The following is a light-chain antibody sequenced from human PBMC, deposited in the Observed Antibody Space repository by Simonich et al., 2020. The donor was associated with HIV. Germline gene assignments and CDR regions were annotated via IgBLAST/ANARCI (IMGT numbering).Light chain of an antibody. V-gene: IGKV2-30*02. CDR2: KVS. CDR3: MQGTLPFT. CDR1: QSLVHSDGNPS. J-gene: IGKJ3*01. Sequence: DIVMTQSPLSLPVTLGQPASISCRSSQSLVHSDGNPSLHWFQQRPGQSPRRLIHKVSNRDSGVPDRFSGSGSGTDFTLKISRVEAEDVGVYYCMQGTLPFTFGPGTKVDIK.